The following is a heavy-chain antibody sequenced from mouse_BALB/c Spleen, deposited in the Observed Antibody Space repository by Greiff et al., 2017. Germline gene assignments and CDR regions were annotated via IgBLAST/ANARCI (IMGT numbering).Heavy chain of an antibody. CDR1: GFTFSSFG. CDR3: ARRYYGYDEVFAY. V-gene: IGHV5-17*02. CDR2: ISSGSSTN. J-gene: IGHJ3*01. D-gene: IGHD2-2*01. Sequence: EVQGVESGGGLVQPGGSRKLSCAASGFTFSSFGMHWVRQAPEKGLEWVAYISSGSSTNYYADTVKGRFTISRDNPKNTLFLQMTSLRSEDTAMYSCARRYYGYDEVFAYWGQGTLVTVSA.